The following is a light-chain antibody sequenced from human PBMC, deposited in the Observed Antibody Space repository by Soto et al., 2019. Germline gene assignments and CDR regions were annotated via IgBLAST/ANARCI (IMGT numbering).Light chain of an antibody. CDR3: CSYAGSSTPYV. Sequence: QSALTQPASVSGSPGQSITISCTGTSSDVGSYNLVSWYQQHPGKAPKLMIYEGSKRPSGVSNRFSGSKSGNTASLTISGFQAEDEADYYCCSYAGSSTPYVFGTGPKLTVL. CDR2: EGS. J-gene: IGLJ1*01. CDR1: SSDVGSYNL. V-gene: IGLV2-23*01.